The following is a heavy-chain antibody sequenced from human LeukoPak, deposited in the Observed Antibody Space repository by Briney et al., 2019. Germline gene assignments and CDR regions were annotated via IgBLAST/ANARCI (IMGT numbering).Heavy chain of an antibody. CDR1: GFTFNSYS. Sequence: GGSLRLSCAASGFTFNSYSMYWVRQAPGKGLEWVSSISSSSSHMFYADSVKGQFSISRDNAKNSLYLQMNSVRAEDTAVYYCVRDSGSSYGYYFLHWGQGTLVTVSS. J-gene: IGHJ1*01. CDR3: VRDSGSSYGYYFLH. D-gene: IGHD1-26*01. V-gene: IGHV3-21*01. CDR2: ISSSSSHM.